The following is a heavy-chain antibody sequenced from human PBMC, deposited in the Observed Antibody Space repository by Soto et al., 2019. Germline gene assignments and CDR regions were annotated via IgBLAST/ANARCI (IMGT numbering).Heavy chain of an antibody. CDR3: ARKHSLDYIRWGLDP. J-gene: IGHJ5*02. D-gene: IGHD4-4*01. Sequence: ASVKVSCKASGYPFSDNQIHWLRRAPGQGLEWMGRINPKSDDTNYAQKFQGRVTMTRDTSIDTAYLELTGLTSDDTATYYCARKHSLDYIRWGLDPWGQGTLVTVSS. CDR2: INPKSDDT. CDR1: GYPFSDNQ. V-gene: IGHV1-2*02.